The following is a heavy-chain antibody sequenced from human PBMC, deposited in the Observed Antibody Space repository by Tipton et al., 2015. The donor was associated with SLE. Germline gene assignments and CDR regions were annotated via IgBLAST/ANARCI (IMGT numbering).Heavy chain of an antibody. Sequence: TLSLTCTVSGGSISRIGYYWSWIRQHPGKGLEWIGFISYDGRTKYNPSLKSRVTISLDTSKTQFFLRLSSVTAADTAVYFCARGPNCGLDGAFDIWGQGTMVSVSS. CDR2: ISYDGRT. V-gene: IGHV4-31*03. CDR3: ARGPNCGLDGAFDI. J-gene: IGHJ3*02. CDR1: GGSISRIGYY. D-gene: IGHD7-27*01.